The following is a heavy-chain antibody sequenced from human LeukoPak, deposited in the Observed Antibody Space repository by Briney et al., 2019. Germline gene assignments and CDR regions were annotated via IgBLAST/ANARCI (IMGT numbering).Heavy chain of an antibody. Sequence: SDTVSLTCAVYGGSFSGYYWSWIRQPPGKGLEWIGEINHSGSTNYNPSLKSRVTISVDTSKNQFSLKLSSVTAADTAVYYCARKWLSNTPYYYYYYMDVWGKGTTVTVSS. D-gene: IGHD3-22*01. J-gene: IGHJ6*03. CDR3: ARKWLSNTPYYYYYYMDV. CDR2: INHSGST. CDR1: GGSFSGYY. V-gene: IGHV4-34*01.